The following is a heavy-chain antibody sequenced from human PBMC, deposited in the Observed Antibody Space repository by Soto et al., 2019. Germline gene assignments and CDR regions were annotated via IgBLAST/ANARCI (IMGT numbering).Heavy chain of an antibody. CDR3: AHSELSIAVAGHYFDY. J-gene: IGHJ4*02. Sequence: QITLKESGPTLVKPTQTLTLTCTFSGFSLSTSGVGVGWIRQPPGKALEWLALIYWDDDKRYSPSLKSRLTITKDTSKNQVVLTMTNMDPVDTATYYCAHSELSIAVAGHYFDYWGQGTLVTVSS. CDR2: IYWDDDK. CDR1: GFSLSTSGVG. V-gene: IGHV2-5*02. D-gene: IGHD6-19*01.